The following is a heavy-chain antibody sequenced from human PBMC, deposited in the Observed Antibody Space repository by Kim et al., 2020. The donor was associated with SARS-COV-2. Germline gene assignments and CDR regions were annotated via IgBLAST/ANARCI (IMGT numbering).Heavy chain of an antibody. CDR2: INHSGST. CDR1: GGSFSGYY. CDR3: ARGGVVRGVIIRGRSFDY. J-gene: IGHJ4*02. V-gene: IGHV4-34*01. Sequence: SETLSPTCAVYGGSFSGYYWSWIRQPPGKGLEWIGEINHSGSTNYNPSLKSRVTISVDTSKNQFSLKLSSVTAADTAVYYCARGGVVRGVIIRGRSFDYWGQGTLVTVSS. D-gene: IGHD3-10*01.